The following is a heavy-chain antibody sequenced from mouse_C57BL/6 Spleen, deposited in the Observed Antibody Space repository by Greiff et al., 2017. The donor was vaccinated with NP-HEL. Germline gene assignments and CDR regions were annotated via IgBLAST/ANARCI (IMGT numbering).Heavy chain of an antibody. V-gene: IGHV14-4*01. J-gene: IGHJ3*01. D-gene: IGHD2-4*01. Sequence: VQLQQSGAELVRPGASVKLSCTASGFNIRDDYMHWVKQRPEQGLEWIGWIDPENGDTEYASKFQGKATITADTSSNTAYLQLSSLTSEDTAVYYCTNDFAWFAYWGQGTLVTVSA. CDR3: TNDFAWFAY. CDR2: IDPENGDT. CDR1: GFNIRDDY.